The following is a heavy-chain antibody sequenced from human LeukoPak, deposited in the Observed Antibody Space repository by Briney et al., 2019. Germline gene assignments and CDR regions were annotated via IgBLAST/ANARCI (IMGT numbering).Heavy chain of an antibody. CDR1: GFTFNSYA. V-gene: IGHV3-23*01. Sequence: GGSLRLSCAASGFTFNSYAMSWVRQAPGKGLEWVSTVTGSGRSTYYADSVKGRFTISRDNSKNTLYLQMNSLRAEDTAIYYCAKFNGALSSSWYNGYFDYWGQGALVTVSS. CDR3: AKFNGALSSSWYNGYFDY. CDR2: VTGSGRST. D-gene: IGHD6-13*01. J-gene: IGHJ4*02.